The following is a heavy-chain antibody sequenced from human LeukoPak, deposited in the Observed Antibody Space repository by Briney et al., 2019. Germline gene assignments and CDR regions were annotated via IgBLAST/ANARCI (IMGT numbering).Heavy chain of an antibody. CDR1: GFTFSSYG. J-gene: IGHJ4*02. CDR2: ISYDGSNK. D-gene: IGHD2-15*01. Sequence: GGSLRLSCAASGFTFSSYGMHWVRQAPGKGLEWVAVISYDGSNKYYADSVKGRFTISRDNSKNTLYLQMNSLRAEDTAVYYCAKDRLGYKVVVVVAARGLDYWGQGILVTVSS. V-gene: IGHV3-30*18. CDR3: AKDRLGYKVVVVVAARGLDY.